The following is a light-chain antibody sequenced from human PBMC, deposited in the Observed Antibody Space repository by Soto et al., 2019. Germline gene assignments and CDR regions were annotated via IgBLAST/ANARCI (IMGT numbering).Light chain of an antibody. CDR2: RSD. V-gene: IGLV1-47*01. CDR1: SSSIGSNF. J-gene: IGLJ2*01. Sequence: QSVLTQPPSASGSPGQRVTISCSGSSSSIGSNFVYWYQQLPGTAPKLLIYRSDQRPSGVPDRFSGAKSGTSASLAISGLRSEDEADYYCAAWDDSLSVVFGGGTKVTVL. CDR3: AAWDDSLSVV.